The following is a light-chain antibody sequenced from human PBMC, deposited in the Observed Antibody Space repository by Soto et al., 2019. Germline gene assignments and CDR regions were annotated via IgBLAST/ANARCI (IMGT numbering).Light chain of an antibody. J-gene: IGKJ5*01. V-gene: IGKV3-11*01. CDR2: GAF. CDR3: QERNTWPPRT. Sequence: EILMTQTPATLSVSPGERATLSCRASQSISSWLAWYQQKPGQPPRLLIYGAFNRAAGIPARFSGSGSGTDFTLTISSLEPVFYSVGYHQERNTWPPRTFGQRRSLG. CDR1: QSISSW.